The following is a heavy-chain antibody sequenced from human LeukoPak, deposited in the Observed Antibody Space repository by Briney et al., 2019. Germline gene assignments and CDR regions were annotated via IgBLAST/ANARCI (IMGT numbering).Heavy chain of an antibody. CDR2: ISSDGLDK. V-gene: IGHV3-30*18. D-gene: IGHD4-23*01. CDR1: SFAFSSHG. J-gene: IGHJ4*02. Sequence: TGGSLRLSCGASSFAFSSHGMHWVRQAPGKGLEWVAVISSDGLDKNYGDSAEGRFTISRDNSKNTLYLQLNSLRSEDTAVYYCAKDVAGVDYGGSPYYFDYWGQGTLVTVSS. CDR3: AKDVAGVDYGGSPYYFDY.